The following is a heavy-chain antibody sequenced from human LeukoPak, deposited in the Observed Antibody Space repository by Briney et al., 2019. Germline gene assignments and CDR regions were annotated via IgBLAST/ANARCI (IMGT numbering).Heavy chain of an antibody. D-gene: IGHD2-15*01. CDR2: IYSSGTT. V-gene: IGHV4-39*07. J-gene: IGHJ5*02. CDR1: GDTIISTTYC. Sequence: SETLSLTCNVSGDTIISTTYCWVWIRQPPGKGLEWIGSIYSSGTTYYNASLKGRVTISVDTSKNQFSLKLSSVTAADTAAYYCARLLGYCSGGSCYQGGLRWFDPWGQGTLVTVSS. CDR3: ARLLGYCSGGSCYQGGLRWFDP.